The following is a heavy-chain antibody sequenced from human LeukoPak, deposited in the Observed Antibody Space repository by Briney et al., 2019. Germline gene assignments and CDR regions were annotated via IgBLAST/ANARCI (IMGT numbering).Heavy chain of an antibody. Sequence: PSETLSLTCAVYGGSFSGYYWSWIRQPPGKGLEWIGEINHSGSTNYNPSLKSRVTISVDTSKNQFSLKLSSVTAADTAVYYFAMPDLTYCGGDCYSSPAFDIWGQGTMVTVSS. CDR2: INHSGST. CDR3: AMPDLTYCGGDCYSSPAFDI. D-gene: IGHD2-21*02. CDR1: GGSFSGYY. V-gene: IGHV4-34*01. J-gene: IGHJ3*02.